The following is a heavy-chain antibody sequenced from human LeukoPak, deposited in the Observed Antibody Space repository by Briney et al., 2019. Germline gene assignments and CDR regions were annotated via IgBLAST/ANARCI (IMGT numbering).Heavy chain of an antibody. CDR1: GGSFSGYY. D-gene: IGHD4-23*01. CDR3: ARDDYGGKNAFDI. V-gene: IGHV4-34*01. Sequence: SETLSLTCAVYGGSFSGYYWSWIRQPPGKGLEWIGEINHSGSTNYNPSLKSRVTISVDTSKNQFSLKLSSVTAADTAVYYCARDDYGGKNAFDIWGQGTIITVSS. CDR2: INHSGST. J-gene: IGHJ3*02.